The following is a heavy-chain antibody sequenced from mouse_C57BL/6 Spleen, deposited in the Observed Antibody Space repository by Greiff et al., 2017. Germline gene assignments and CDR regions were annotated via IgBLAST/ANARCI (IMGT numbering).Heavy chain of an antibody. D-gene: IGHD1-1*01. CDR2: ISDGGSYT. V-gene: IGHV5-4*03. Sequence: EVMLVESGGGLVKPGGSLKLSCAASGFTFSSYAMSWVRQTPEKRLEWVATISDGGSYTNYPDNVKGRFTISRDNAKNNLYLQMSHLKSEDTAMYYCATGEYCGSRGAMGYWGQGTSVTVSS. J-gene: IGHJ4*01. CDR1: GFTFSSYA. CDR3: ATGEYCGSRGAMGY.